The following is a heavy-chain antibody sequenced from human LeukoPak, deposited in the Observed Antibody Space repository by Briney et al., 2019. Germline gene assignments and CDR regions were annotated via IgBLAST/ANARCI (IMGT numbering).Heavy chain of an antibody. J-gene: IGHJ4*02. D-gene: IGHD3-22*01. CDR2: INPNSGGT. CDR1: GYTFTGYY. CDR3: ARTPYYYDSSGWYFDY. V-gene: IGHV1-2*02. Sequence: ASVKVSCKASGYTFTGYYMHWVRQAPGQGLEWMGWINPNSGGTNYAQKFQGRVTMTRDTSISTAYMELSRLRSDDTAVYYCARTPYYYDSSGWYFDYWGQGTLVTVSS.